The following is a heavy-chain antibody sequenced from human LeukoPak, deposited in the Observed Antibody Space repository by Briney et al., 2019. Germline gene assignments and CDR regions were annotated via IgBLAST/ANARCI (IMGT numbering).Heavy chain of an antibody. Sequence: GASVKVSCKASGYTFTSYGISWVRQAPGQGLEWMGWINLNSGNTGYAQNFQGRLTVTRDTSINTAYMELNTLRSEDTAIYYCARVTGSIDYWGQGTLVTVSS. CDR3: ARVTGSIDY. J-gene: IGHJ4*02. V-gene: IGHV1-8*02. CDR2: INLNSGNT. D-gene: IGHD1-26*01. CDR1: GYTFTSYG.